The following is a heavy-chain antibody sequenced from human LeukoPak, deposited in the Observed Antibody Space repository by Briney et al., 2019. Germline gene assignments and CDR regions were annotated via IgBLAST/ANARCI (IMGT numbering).Heavy chain of an antibody. Sequence: GGSLRLSCAASGFTFSSYSMNWVRQAPGKGLEWVSSISSSSSYIYYADSVKGRFTISRDNAKNSLYLQTNSLRAEDTAVYYCAFDSSGYPAPFDYWGQGTLVTVSS. D-gene: IGHD3-22*01. CDR3: AFDSSGYPAPFDY. V-gene: IGHV3-21*01. CDR2: ISSSSSYI. CDR1: GFTFSSYS. J-gene: IGHJ4*02.